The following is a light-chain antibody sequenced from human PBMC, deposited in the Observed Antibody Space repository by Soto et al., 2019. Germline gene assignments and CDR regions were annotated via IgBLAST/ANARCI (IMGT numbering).Light chain of an antibody. J-gene: IGKJ4*01. Sequence: AIQMTQSPSSLSASVGDRVTITCRASQGIRHYLGWYQQKPGKAPKLLIYAASSLQSGVPSRFSGSGSGTDFTLTISSLQPEEFATYYCLQYYNYPLTFGGGTKVEIK. V-gene: IGKV1-6*01. CDR1: QGIRHY. CDR3: LQYYNYPLT. CDR2: AAS.